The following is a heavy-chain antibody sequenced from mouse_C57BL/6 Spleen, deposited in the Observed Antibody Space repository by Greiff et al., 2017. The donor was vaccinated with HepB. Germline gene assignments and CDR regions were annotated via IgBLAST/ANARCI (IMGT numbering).Heavy chain of an antibody. J-gene: IGHJ3*01. CDR2: INPGSGGT. CDR1: GYAFTNYL. D-gene: IGHD1-1*01. Sequence: VKLQESGAELVRPGTSVKVSCKASGYAFTNYLIEWVKQRPGQGLEWIGVINPGSGGTNYNEKFKGKATLTADKSSSTAYMQLSSLTSEDSAVYFCARRYYGSSYEGFAYWGQGTLVTVSA. V-gene: IGHV1-54*01. CDR3: ARRYYGSSYEGFAY.